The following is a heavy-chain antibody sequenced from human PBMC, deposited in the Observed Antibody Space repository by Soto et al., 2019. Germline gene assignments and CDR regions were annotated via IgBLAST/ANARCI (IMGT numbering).Heavy chain of an antibody. CDR1: GGSFSGYY. CDR3: ARRYYYGSGSLRPYYYYGMDV. V-gene: IGHV4-34*01. D-gene: IGHD3-10*01. CDR2: INHSGST. J-gene: IGHJ6*02. Sequence: SETLSLTCAVYGGSFSGYYWSWIRQPPGKGLEWIGEINHSGSTNYNPSLKSRVTISVDTSKNQFSLKLSSVTAADTAVYYCARRYYYGSGSLRPYYYYGMDVWGQGTTVTVSS.